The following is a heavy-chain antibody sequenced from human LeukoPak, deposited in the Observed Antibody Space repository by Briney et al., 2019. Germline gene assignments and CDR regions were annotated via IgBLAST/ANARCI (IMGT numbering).Heavy chain of an antibody. CDR3: AKDISVAGTGMMADY. D-gene: IGHD6-19*01. CDR1: GFTFDDYA. V-gene: IGHV3-9*01. Sequence: PGGSLRLSCAASGFTFDDYAMHWVRQAPGKGLEWVSGISWNSGSIGYADSVKGRFTISRDNAKNPLYLQMNSLRAEDTALYYCAKDISVAGTGMMADYWGQGTLVTVSS. J-gene: IGHJ4*02. CDR2: ISWNSGSI.